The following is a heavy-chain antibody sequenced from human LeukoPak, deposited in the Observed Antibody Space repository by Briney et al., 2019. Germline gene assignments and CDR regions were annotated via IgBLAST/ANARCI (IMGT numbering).Heavy chain of an antibody. Sequence: LLGGSLRLSCAASGFSFSDYWMSWVRQAPGKGLEWVANIKPDGSEKYYVDSVRGRFTLSRDNAKKSLFLQMNSLRAEDTAVYYCLRDTGCRTTNCWSYFDYWGQGTLVTVSS. J-gene: IGHJ4*02. CDR3: LRDTGCRTTNCWSYFDY. D-gene: IGHD2-2*01. CDR2: IKPDGSEK. CDR1: GFSFSDYW. V-gene: IGHV3-7*01.